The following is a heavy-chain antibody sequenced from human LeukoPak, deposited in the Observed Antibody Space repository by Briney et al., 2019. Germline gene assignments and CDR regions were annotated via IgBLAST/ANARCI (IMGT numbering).Heavy chain of an antibody. CDR1: GFTFSTYG. J-gene: IGHJ6*02. D-gene: IGHD1-26*01. CDR3: AKYSSRNYYGMDV. V-gene: IGHV3-30*18. CDR2: ISYDGITK. Sequence: PGGCLRLSCAASGFTFSTYGMHWVRQAPGKGLEWVAVISYDGITKYYADSVKGRFTISRDNSKNTLSLQMSSLRAEDTAVCYCAKYSSRNYYGMDVWGQGTTVTVSS.